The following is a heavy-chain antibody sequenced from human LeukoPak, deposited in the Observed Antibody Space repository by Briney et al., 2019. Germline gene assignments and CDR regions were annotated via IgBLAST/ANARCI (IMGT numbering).Heavy chain of an antibody. Sequence: ASVKVSCKASGYTFTGYSIHWVRQATGQGLEWMGWMNPNSGNTGYAQKFQGRVTITRNTSISTAYMELSSLRSEDTAVYYCASARGGLTYDPWGQGTLVTVSS. CDR3: ASARGGLTYDP. CDR2: MNPNSGNT. D-gene: IGHD3-16*01. V-gene: IGHV1-8*03. CDR1: GYTFTGYS. J-gene: IGHJ5*02.